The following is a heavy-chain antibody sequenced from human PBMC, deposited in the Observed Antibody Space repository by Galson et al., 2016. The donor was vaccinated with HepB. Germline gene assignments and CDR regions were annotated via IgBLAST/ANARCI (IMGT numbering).Heavy chain of an antibody. D-gene: IGHD3-3*01. V-gene: IGHV1-58*01. CDR1: GFSFSSSA. Sequence: SCKASGFSFSSSAVHWVRQTRGQRLEWIGWIVVGSGNTNYAQKFQERATITRVLSSGTAYMELSSLRSEDTAVYYCAGYDFWSGYYGYYFDNWGQGTLVTVSS. J-gene: IGHJ4*02. CDR2: IVVGSGNT. CDR3: AGYDFWSGYYGYYFDN.